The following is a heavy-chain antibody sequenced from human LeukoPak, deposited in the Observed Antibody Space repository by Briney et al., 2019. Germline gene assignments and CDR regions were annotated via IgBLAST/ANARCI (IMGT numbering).Heavy chain of an antibody. CDR2: IYYSGST. D-gene: IGHD6-25*01. V-gene: IGHV4-59*05. Sequence: KTSETLSLTCTVSGGSISSYYWSWIRQPPGKGLEWIGSIYYSGSTYYNPSLKSRVTISVDTSKNQFSLKLNSVTAADTAVYDCARSSGWHLLLLDYWGQGTLVTVSS. CDR1: GGSISSYY. CDR3: ARSSGWHLLLLDY. J-gene: IGHJ4*02.